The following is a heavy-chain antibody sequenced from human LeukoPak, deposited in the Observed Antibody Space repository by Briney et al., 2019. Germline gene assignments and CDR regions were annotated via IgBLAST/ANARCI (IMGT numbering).Heavy chain of an antibody. J-gene: IGHJ4*02. CDR3: ARESIEMATMGGY. CDR1: GGSISSGSYY. CDR2: IYTSGST. D-gene: IGHD5-24*01. V-gene: IGHV4-61*02. Sequence: SETLSLTCTVSGGSISSGSYYWSWIRQPAGKGLEWIGRIYTSGSTNYNPSLKSRVTISVDTSKNQFSLKLSSATAADTAVYYCARESIEMATMGGYWGQGTLVTVSS.